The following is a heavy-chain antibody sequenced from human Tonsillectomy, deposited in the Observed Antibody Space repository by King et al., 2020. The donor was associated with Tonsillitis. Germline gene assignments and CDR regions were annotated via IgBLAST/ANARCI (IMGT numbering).Heavy chain of an antibody. D-gene: IGHD6-19*01. CDR3: AKMEGVAASYYFHY. J-gene: IGHJ4*02. CDR1: GFTFSSYA. CDR2: TSVSGDST. Sequence: VQLVESGGGLIQPGGSLRLSCAASGFTFSSYAMSWVRQAPGKGLEWVSATSVSGDSTYYADCVRGRFTISRDNSKNTLYLQMNSQGAEDTAVYYCAKMEGVAASYYFHYWGQGTLVTVSS. V-gene: IGHV3-23*04.